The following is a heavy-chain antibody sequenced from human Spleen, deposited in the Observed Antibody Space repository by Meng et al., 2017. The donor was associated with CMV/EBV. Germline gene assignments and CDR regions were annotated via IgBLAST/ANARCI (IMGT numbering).Heavy chain of an antibody. CDR3: ARGGSSGWYYYYGVDA. J-gene: IGHJ6*02. CDR2: ITAYNGDT. Sequence: ASVKVSCKASGYTFTGYYMHWVRQAPGQGLEWMGWITAYNGDTTYAQKFQGRVIMTTDTSTSTAYMELRSLTSDDTAVYFCARGGSSGWYYYYGVDAWGQGTTVTVSS. CDR1: GYTFTGYY. V-gene: IGHV1-18*04. D-gene: IGHD6-19*01.